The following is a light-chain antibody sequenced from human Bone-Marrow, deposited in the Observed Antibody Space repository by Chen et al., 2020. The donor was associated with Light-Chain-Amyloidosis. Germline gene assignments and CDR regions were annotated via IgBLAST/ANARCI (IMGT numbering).Light chain of an antibody. CDR2: EDI. CDR1: SSDVGSYNL. Sequence: QSALTQPASVSGSPGQSITIPCTGTSSDVGSYNLVPWYQQHPGKAPKLMIYEDIKRPSGVSNRFSGSKSGNTASLTISGLQAEDEADYYCCSYAGSSTPWVFGGGTKLTVL. V-gene: IGLV2-23*01. J-gene: IGLJ3*02. CDR3: CSYAGSSTPWV.